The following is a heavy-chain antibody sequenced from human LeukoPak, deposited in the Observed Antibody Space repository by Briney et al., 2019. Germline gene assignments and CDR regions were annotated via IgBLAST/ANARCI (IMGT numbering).Heavy chain of an antibody. CDR3: ARSGLEMATIKF. J-gene: IGHJ4*02. CDR2: IYYSGST. CDR1: GGSISSYY. Sequence: SETLSLTCTVSGGSISSYYWSWIRQPPGKGLEWIGYIYYSGSTNYNPSLKSRVTISVDTSKNQFSLKLSSVTAADTAVYYCARSGLEMATIKFWGQGTLVTVPS. V-gene: IGHV4-59*01. D-gene: IGHD5-24*01.